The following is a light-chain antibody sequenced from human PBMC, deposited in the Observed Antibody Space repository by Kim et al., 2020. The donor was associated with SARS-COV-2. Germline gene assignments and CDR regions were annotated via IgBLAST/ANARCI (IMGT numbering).Light chain of an antibody. V-gene: IGLV2-14*03. CDR1: NSDVGAYNY. CDR2: DVR. CDR3: SSYASRNNYV. J-gene: IGLJ1*01. Sequence: GQSITISCTGTNSDVGAYNYVSWHQQHPGKAPQLMIDDVRGRPAGLSPRFSGSKAGNTASLTISGLQAEDEADYYGSSYASRNNYVFGTGTKVAVL.